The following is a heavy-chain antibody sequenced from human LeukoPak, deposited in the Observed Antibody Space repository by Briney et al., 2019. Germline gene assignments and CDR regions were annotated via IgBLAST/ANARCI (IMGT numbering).Heavy chain of an antibody. CDR3: ARDLDCGGDCSSDAFDI. CDR1: GGSFSGYY. CDR2: IYSSVRT. Sequence: SETLSLTCAVYGGSFSGYYWSWIRQSAGKGLEWIGRIYSSVRTNYNPSLKSRVTMSVDTSKNQFSLNLNSVTAADTAVYFCARDLDCGGDCSSDAFDIWGQGTMVTVSS. D-gene: IGHD2-21*02. V-gene: IGHV4-4*07. J-gene: IGHJ3*02.